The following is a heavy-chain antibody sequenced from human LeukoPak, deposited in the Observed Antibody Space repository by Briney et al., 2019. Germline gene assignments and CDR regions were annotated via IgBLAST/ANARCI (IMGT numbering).Heavy chain of an antibody. CDR1: GFTFSSCG. J-gene: IGHJ4*02. Sequence: GGSLRLSCAASGFTFSSCGFNWVRQAPGRGLEWVSSIGPTGTDRYYADSVRGRFTISRDNAKNSMYLQMDSLRDEDTAVYYCATETIGRHYDYWGQGTLLTVSS. CDR2: IGPTGTDR. CDR3: ATETIGRHYDY. V-gene: IGHV3-21*01. D-gene: IGHD1-14*01.